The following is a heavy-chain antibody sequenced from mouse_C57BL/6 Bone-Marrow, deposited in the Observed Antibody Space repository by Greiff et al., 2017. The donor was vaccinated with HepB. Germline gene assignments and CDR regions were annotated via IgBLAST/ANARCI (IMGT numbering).Heavy chain of an antibody. CDR3: ARGDDYLDY. CDR1: GFTFSDYG. Sequence: EVQVVESGGGLVKPGGSLKLSCAASGFTFSDYGMHWVRQAPEKGLEWVAYISSGSSTIYYADTLKGRFTISRDNAKKTLFLHMTSLRSEDTAMYYCARGDDYLDYWGQGTTLTVSS. J-gene: IGHJ2*01. V-gene: IGHV5-17*01. CDR2: ISSGSSTI. D-gene: IGHD2-3*01.